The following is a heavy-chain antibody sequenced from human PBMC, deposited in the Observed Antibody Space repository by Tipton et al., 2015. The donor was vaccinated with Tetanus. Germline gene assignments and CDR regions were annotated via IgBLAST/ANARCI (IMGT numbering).Heavy chain of an antibody. CDR2: INYSGTT. J-gene: IGHJ4*02. Sequence: TLSLTCAVYGGSFSGYYWNWIRQPPGKGLEWIGEINYSGTTNYNPSLKSRVTISVDRSSDQFSLRLTSVTAADTAIYYCVRAPYNSPGKYYFDYWGQGTLVTVSS. CDR3: VRAPYNSPGKYYFDY. D-gene: IGHD1-1*01. V-gene: IGHV4-34*01. CDR1: GGSFSGYY.